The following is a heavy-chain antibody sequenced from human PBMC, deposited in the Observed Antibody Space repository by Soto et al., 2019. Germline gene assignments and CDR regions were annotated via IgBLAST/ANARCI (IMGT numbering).Heavy chain of an antibody. CDR3: ARSIVLVPAAPRYYYYGMDV. J-gene: IGHJ6*02. Sequence: GGSLRLSSAASGFNFSSYAMHWVRQAPGKGLEWVAVISYDGSNKYYADSVKGRFTISRDNSKNTLYLQMNSLRAEDTAVYYCARSIVLVPAAPRYYYYGMDVWGQGTTVTVSS. D-gene: IGHD2-2*01. CDR2: ISYDGSNK. V-gene: IGHV3-30-3*01. CDR1: GFNFSSYA.